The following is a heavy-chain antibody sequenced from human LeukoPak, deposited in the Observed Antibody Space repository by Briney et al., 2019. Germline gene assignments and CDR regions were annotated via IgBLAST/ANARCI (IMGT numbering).Heavy chain of an antibody. J-gene: IGHJ3*02. CDR2: IYSGGNT. CDR3: ASGGSYHDDAFDI. CDR1: GFTVSSNY. V-gene: IGHV3-53*05. Sequence: GGSLRLSCAASGFTVSSNYMTWVRQAPGKGLEWASVIYSGGNTYYADSVKGRFTISRDKSKNTLYLQMNSLRAADTAVYYCASGGSYHDDAFDIWGQGTMVTVSS. D-gene: IGHD1-26*01.